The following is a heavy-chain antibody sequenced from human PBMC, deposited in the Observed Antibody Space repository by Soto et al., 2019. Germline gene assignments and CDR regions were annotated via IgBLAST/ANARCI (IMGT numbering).Heavy chain of an antibody. D-gene: IGHD2-21*01. CDR3: ARVITIPGYYYYMDV. CDR2: IYYSGST. CDR1: GGSISSSSYY. J-gene: IGHJ6*03. V-gene: IGHV4-39*07. Sequence: SETLSLTCTVSGGSISSSSYYWGWIRQPPGKGLEWIGCIYYSGSTYYNPSLKSRVTISVDTSKNQFSLKLSSVTAADTAVYYCARVITIPGYYYYMDVWGKGTTVTVSS.